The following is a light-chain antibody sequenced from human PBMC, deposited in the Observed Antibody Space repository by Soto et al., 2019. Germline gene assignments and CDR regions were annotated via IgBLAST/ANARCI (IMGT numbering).Light chain of an antibody. V-gene: IGKV1-9*01. CDR3: QQLNSYPRT. CDR1: QGISSY. CDR2: AAS. Sequence: DIQLTQSPSFPSASVGDRVTITCPASQGISSYLAWYQQKPGKAPKLLIYAASTLQSGVPSRFSGSGSGPDFTPSISSLQPKDFATYYCQQLNSYPRTFGQGTKVEIK. J-gene: IGKJ1*01.